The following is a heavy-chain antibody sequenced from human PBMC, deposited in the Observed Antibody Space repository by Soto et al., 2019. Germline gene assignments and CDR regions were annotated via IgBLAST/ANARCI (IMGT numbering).Heavy chain of an antibody. CDR1: GFLFSTYA. J-gene: IGHJ4*02. CDR3: AHPRGYGVFDAVDY. CDR2: ISDNGGST. Sequence: PGGSLRLSCAASGFLFSTYAMNWVRQAPGKGLEWVSAISDNGGSTYYAESVRGRFTISRDNSINTLYLQMSSLRTEDTAVYYCAHPRGYGVFDAVDYWGQGTLVTVSS. V-gene: IGHV3-23*01. D-gene: IGHD4-17*01.